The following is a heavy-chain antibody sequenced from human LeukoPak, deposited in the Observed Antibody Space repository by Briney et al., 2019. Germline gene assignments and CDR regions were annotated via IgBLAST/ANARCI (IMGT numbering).Heavy chain of an antibody. CDR2: ISGSGGST. J-gene: IGHJ4*02. D-gene: IGHD2-21*02. CDR1: GFTFSSYA. V-gene: IGHV3-23*01. Sequence: VGSLRLSCAASGFTFSSYAMSWVRQASGKGLEWVSAISGSGGSTYYADSVKGRFTISRDNSKNTLYLQMNSLRAEDTAVYYCAKYPVGHIVVVTAMRHFDYWGQGTLVTVSS. CDR3: AKYPVGHIVVVTAMRHFDY.